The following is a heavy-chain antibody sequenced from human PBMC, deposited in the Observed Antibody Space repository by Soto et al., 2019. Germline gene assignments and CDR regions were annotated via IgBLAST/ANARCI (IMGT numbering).Heavy chain of an antibody. CDR2: MNPNSGNT. V-gene: IGHV1-8*01. Sequence: ASVKVSCKASGYTFTSYDINWVRQATGQGLEWMGWMNPNSGNTGYAQKFQGRVTMTTDTSTSTAYMELRSLRSDDTAVYYCARDYRFGDVRYERFDPSAQGTLVTVSS. CDR3: ARDYRFGDVRYERFDP. D-gene: IGHD3-10*01. J-gene: IGHJ5*02. CDR1: GYTFTSYD.